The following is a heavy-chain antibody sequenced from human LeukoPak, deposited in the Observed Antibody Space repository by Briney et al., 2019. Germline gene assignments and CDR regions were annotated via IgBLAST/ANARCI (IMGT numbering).Heavy chain of an antibody. Sequence: EASVKVSCKASGYTFTSYDINWVRQATGQGLEWMGWMNPNSGNTGYAQKFQGRVTITRNTSISTAYVELSSLRSEDTAVYYCARGFTAAAGTNFDYWGQGTLVTVSS. CDR2: MNPNSGNT. CDR3: ARGFTAAAGTNFDY. CDR1: GYTFTSYD. D-gene: IGHD6-13*01. J-gene: IGHJ4*02. V-gene: IGHV1-8*03.